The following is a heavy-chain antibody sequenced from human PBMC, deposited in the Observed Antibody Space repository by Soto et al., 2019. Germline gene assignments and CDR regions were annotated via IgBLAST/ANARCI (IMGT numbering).Heavy chain of an antibody. D-gene: IGHD3-10*01. CDR1: GDSISSNY. CDR3: LRSFSVRGVLYDY. Sequence: SETLSLTCTVTGDSISSNYWSWIWQPPGTGLEWMGLIYTSGSTNYYPSLKRRVTMSVDTSTNQFSLKLSPVTAADTAAYYCLRSFSVRGVLYDYWGQGTLVTVSS. J-gene: IGHJ4*02. V-gene: IGHV4-4*07. CDR2: IYTSGST.